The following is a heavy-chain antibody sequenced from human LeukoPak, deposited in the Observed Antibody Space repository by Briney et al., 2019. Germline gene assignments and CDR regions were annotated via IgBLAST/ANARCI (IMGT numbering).Heavy chain of an antibody. CDR3: ARNRYYYDSNSSWFDP. CDR1: GFTFSSYW. CDR2: IKQDGSEK. Sequence: GGSLRLSCAASGFTFSSYWMSWVRQAPGKGLEWVANIKQDGSEKYYVDSVKGRFTISRDNAKNSLYLQMNSLRAEDTAVYYCARNRYYYDSNSSWFDPWGQGTLVTVSS. V-gene: IGHV3-7*01. J-gene: IGHJ5*02. D-gene: IGHD3-22*01.